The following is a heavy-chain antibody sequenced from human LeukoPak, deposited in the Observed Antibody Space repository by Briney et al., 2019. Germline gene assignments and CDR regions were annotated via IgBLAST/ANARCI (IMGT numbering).Heavy chain of an antibody. CDR1: GGTFSSYA. D-gene: IGHD5-18*01. J-gene: IGHJ6*02. V-gene: IGHV1-69*04. CDR2: IIPILGIA. Sequence: SVKVSCKASGGTFSSYAISWVRQAPGQGLEWMGRIIPILGIANYAQKFQGRVTITADKSTSTAYMELSSLRSEDTAVYYCARDHHRGYGYGLYYYGMDVWGQGTTVTVSS. CDR3: ARDHHRGYGYGLYYYGMDV.